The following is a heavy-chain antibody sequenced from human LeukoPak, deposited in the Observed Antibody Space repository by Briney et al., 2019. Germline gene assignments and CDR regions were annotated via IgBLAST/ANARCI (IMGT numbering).Heavy chain of an antibody. CDR1: GFTFSSYA. Sequence: PGGSLRLSCAASGFTFSSYAMHWVRQAPGKGLEWVAVISYDGSNKYYAASVKGRFTISRDNSKNTLYLQMNSLRAEDTAVYYCARESASGWSNWFDPWGQGTLVTVSS. CDR3: ARESASGWSNWFDP. D-gene: IGHD6-19*01. V-gene: IGHV3-30-3*01. J-gene: IGHJ5*02. CDR2: ISYDGSNK.